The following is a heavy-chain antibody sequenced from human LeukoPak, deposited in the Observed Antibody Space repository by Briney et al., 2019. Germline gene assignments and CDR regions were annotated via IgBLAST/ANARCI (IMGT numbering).Heavy chain of an antibody. D-gene: IGHD6-13*01. J-gene: IGHJ5*02. CDR2: ISSSSSTI. Sequence: GSLRLSCAASGFTFSSYSMNWVRQAPGKGLEWVSYISSSSSTIYYADSVKGRFTISRDNSKNTLYLQMNSLRAEDTAVYYCAKDGGGSSWAVSDWFDPWGQGTLVTVSS. V-gene: IGHV3-48*01. CDR1: GFTFSSYS. CDR3: AKDGGGSSWAVSDWFDP.